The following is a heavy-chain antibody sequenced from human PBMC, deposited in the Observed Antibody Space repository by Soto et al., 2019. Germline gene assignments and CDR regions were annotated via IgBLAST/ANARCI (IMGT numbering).Heavy chain of an antibody. V-gene: IGHV1-18*01. D-gene: IGHD6-13*01. CDR1: GSTFTTYV. CDR2: ISAYNGNT. CDR3: ARSSGSADWFDP. J-gene: IGHJ5*02. Sequence: QVQLVQSGAEVKKPGASVKVSCRASGSTFTTYVISWVRQAHGQGLEWMGWISAYNGNTNYAQKGQGTINMTTKPSTSTAYMERRSRKSDDTAVYYCARSSGSADWFDPWGQGTLVTVSS.